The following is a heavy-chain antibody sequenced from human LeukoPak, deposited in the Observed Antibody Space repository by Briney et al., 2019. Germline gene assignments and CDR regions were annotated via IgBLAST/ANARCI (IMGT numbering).Heavy chain of an antibody. J-gene: IGHJ4*02. CDR2: IYYSGST. D-gene: IGHD2-8*01. V-gene: IGHV4-59*01. CDR3: AMYECTKGGCYQPLGSIDD. CDR1: GGSISSYY. Sequence: SETLSLTCTVSGGSISSYYWIWIRQPPGKGLEWIGYIYYSGSTNYNPSLKSRVTISVDTSKNQFSLKLSSVTAADTAVDYTAMYECTKGGCYQPLGSIDDWGQGTLVTVSS.